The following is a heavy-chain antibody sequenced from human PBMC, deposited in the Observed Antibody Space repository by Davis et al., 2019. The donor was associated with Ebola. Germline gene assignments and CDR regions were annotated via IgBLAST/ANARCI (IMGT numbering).Heavy chain of an antibody. Sequence: GESLKISCAASGFTFSSYGMHWVRQAPGKGLEWVAVISYDGSNKYYADSVKGRFTISRDNSKNTLYLQMNSLRAEDTAVYYCAILRYDSSGYYYRDGRFFDYWGQGTLVTVSS. D-gene: IGHD3-22*01. J-gene: IGHJ4*02. CDR2: ISYDGSNK. CDR3: AILRYDSSGYYYRDGRFFDY. CDR1: GFTFSSYG. V-gene: IGHV3-30*03.